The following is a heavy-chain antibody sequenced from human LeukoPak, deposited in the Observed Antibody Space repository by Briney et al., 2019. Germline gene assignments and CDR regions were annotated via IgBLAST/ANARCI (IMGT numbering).Heavy chain of an antibody. V-gene: IGHV3-23*01. Sequence: GGSLRLSCVASGFIFSSNSMNWVRQAPGKGLEWVSTISGDGTETFYADSVKGRFTISRDNSKNTHYLQMSSLRAEDTGIYYCAKGGHYSFFDYWGQGTLVTVSS. CDR3: AKGGHYSFFDY. D-gene: IGHD4-11*01. CDR1: GFIFSSNS. J-gene: IGHJ4*02. CDR2: ISGDGTET.